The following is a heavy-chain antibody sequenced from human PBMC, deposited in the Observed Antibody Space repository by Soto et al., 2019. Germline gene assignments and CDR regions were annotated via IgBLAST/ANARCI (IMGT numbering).Heavy chain of an antibody. D-gene: IGHD5-12*01. CDR3: ARDRYSSVEMATTGFDY. CDR1: GFTFSSYW. V-gene: IGHV3-7*01. Sequence: LGLSCAASGFTFSSYWMSWVRQAPGKGLEWVANIKQDGSEKYYVDSVKGRFTISRDNAKNSLYLQMNSLRAEDTAVYYCARDRYSSVEMATTGFDYWGQGTLVTVSS. J-gene: IGHJ4*02. CDR2: IKQDGSEK.